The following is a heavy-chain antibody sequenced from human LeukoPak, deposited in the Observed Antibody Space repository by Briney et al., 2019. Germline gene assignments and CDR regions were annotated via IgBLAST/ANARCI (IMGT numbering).Heavy chain of an antibody. CDR2: INTNTGNP. J-gene: IGHJ4*02. CDR1: GYTFTSYA. V-gene: IGHV7-4-1*02. Sequence: ASVKVSCKASGYTFTSYAMNWVRQAPGQGLEWMGWINTNTGNPTYARGFTGRFVFSLDTSVSTAYLQISSLKAEDTAVSYCARDVLKYSSSWYYYWGQGTLVTVSS. CDR3: ARDVLKYSSSWYYY. D-gene: IGHD6-13*01.